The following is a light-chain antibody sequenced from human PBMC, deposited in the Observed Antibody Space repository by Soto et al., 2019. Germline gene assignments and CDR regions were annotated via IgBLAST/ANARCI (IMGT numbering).Light chain of an antibody. CDR2: DAS. V-gene: IGKV3-11*01. CDR3: QQRSNGIT. Sequence: EIVLTQSPATLSLSPGERATLSCRASQSVSSYLVWYQQKPGQAPMLLIHDASNRATGIPARFSGSGSGTDFTLTISSLEPEDFAVYYCQQRSNGITFGQGTRLEIK. CDR1: QSVSSY. J-gene: IGKJ5*01.